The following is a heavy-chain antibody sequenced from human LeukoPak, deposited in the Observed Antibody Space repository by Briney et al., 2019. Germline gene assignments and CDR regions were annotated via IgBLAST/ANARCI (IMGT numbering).Heavy chain of an antibody. Sequence: GGSLRLPCAASGFTFSDYYMSWIRQAPGKGLEWVSYISSSGSTISYADSVKGRFTISRDNAKSSLYLQMNSLRAEDTAVYYCVRGAYSSSWLNFDYWGEGALVTVSS. CDR1: GFTFSDYY. D-gene: IGHD6-13*01. CDR3: VRGAYSSSWLNFDY. V-gene: IGHV3-11*04. CDR2: ISSSGSTI. J-gene: IGHJ4*02.